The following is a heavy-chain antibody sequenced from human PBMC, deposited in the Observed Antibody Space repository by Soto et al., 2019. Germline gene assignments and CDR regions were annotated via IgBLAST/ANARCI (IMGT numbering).Heavy chain of an antibody. CDR3: ARLSGDFGDYDAYFDY. J-gene: IGHJ4*02. V-gene: IGHV5-51*03. CDR2: IYPSDSDI. D-gene: IGHD4-17*01. CDR1: GYSFTNYW. Sequence: EVQLMQSGAEVKKPGESLKISCKGSGYSFTNYWIGWVRQMPGKGLEWVGIIYPSDSDIRYSPSFQGQVTISADRSTSTAYLLWSSLKASDTAMFYCARLSGDFGDYDAYFDYWGQGTLVTVSS.